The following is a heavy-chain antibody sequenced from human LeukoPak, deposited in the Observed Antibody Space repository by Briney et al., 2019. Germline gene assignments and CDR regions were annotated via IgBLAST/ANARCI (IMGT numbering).Heavy chain of an antibody. CDR2: LSDDGNNK. CDR3: ARDEVRYCSSTSCYGGLDY. Sequence: RGSLGLSCAASGFTFSRNTMDWVRQAPGKGLEWVVVLSDDGNNKDFAESLKGRFTISRDNSKNTLSLQMNSVRADDTAVYYCARDEVRYCSSTSCYGGLDYWGQGTLVTVSS. J-gene: IGHJ4*02. CDR1: GFTFSRNT. D-gene: IGHD2-2*01. V-gene: IGHV3-30*04.